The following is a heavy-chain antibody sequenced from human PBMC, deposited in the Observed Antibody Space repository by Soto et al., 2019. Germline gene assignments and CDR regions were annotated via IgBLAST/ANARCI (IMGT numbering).Heavy chain of an antibody. CDR1: GAFISGYY. CDR2: IYTSGST. D-gene: IGHD6-13*01. CDR3: ARESTVAGTDNWFDS. Sequence: LSLTCTVSGAFISGYYWSWIRQPAGKGLEWIGRIYTSGSTKYSPSLKSRATMSVDTSKKQFSLKLNSVTAADTAVYYCARESTVAGTDNWFDSWGQGTLVTVSS. V-gene: IGHV4-4*07. J-gene: IGHJ5*01.